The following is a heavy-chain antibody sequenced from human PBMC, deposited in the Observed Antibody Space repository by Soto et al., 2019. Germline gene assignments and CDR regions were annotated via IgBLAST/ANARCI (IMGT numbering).Heavy chain of an antibody. CDR3: AREGLEYGDYFDY. CDR1: GYTFTSYD. Sequence: GASVKVSCKASGYTFTSYDINWVRQATGQGLEWMGWMNPNSGNTGYAQKFQGRVTMTRNTSISTAYMELSSLRAEDTAVYYCAREGLEYGDYFDYWGPGILVTVSS. CDR2: MNPNSGNT. V-gene: IGHV1-8*01. D-gene: IGHD4-17*01. J-gene: IGHJ4*02.